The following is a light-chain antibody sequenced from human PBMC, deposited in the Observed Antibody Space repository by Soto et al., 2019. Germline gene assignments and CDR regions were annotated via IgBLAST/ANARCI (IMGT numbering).Light chain of an antibody. V-gene: IGKV1-39*01. J-gene: IGKJ1*01. CDR2: AAS. CDR1: QSISSY. CDR3: QQSYSTPQT. Sequence: DIQMTHSPSSLSASLGDRFTITCRASQSISSYLNWYQQKPGKAPKLLIYAASSLQSGVPSRFSGSGSGTDFTLTISSLQPEDFATYYCQQSYSTPQTFGQGTKVDIK.